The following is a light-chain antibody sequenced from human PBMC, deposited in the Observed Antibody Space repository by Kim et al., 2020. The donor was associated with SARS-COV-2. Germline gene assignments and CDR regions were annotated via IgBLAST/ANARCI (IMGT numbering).Light chain of an antibody. Sequence: LSPGERATLSCRASQSVCSSYLAWYQQKPGQAPRLLIYGASSRATGIPDRFSGSGSGTDFTLTISRLEPEDFAVYYCQQYGSSPRTFGQGTKLEI. CDR1: QSVCSSY. V-gene: IGKV3-20*01. J-gene: IGKJ2*01. CDR3: QQYGSSPRT. CDR2: GAS.